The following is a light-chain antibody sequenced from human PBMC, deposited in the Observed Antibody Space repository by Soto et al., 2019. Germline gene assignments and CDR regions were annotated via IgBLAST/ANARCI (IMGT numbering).Light chain of an antibody. Sequence: IVMTQSPESLAVSLGETATINCKSSQSVLYSSNNKNYLAWYQQKRGQPPKLLIYWSSTRQSGVPDRFSGSGSGTDLTLTINILQAEDVAVYYCQQYYSSVSFTFGPGTKVDI. CDR2: WSS. J-gene: IGKJ3*01. CDR1: QSVLYSSNNKNY. V-gene: IGKV4-1*01. CDR3: QQYYSSVSFT.